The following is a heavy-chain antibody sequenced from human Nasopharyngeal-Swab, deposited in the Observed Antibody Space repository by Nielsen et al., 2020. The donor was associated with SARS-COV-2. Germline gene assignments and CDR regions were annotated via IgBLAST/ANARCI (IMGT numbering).Heavy chain of an antibody. J-gene: IGHJ5*02. CDR2: IKNKVYSHTT. V-gene: IGHV3-72*01. D-gene: IGHD6-13*01. CDR3: ALIRGAAGS. Sequence: GESLKISCAASGFIFSDYFLDWVRQAPGGGLEWVGRIKNKVYSHTTEYAASVTGRYTISRDDAKNSAFLQMNSLKIEDTAVYYCALIRGAAGSWGQGTLVTVHS. CDR1: GFIFSDYF.